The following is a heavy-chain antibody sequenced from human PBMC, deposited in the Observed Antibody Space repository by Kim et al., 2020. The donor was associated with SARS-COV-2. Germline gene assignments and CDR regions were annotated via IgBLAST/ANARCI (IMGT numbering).Heavy chain of an antibody. Sequence: SVKVSCKASGGIFSTFAFSWVRQAPGQGLEWMGGISPAFSTTDYAPKFQGRVSIIADESTSTTYMELSSLRSEDTAIYFCASGGLSRGVIRVSYYYGMD. CDR1: GGIFSTFA. CDR3: ASGGLSRGVIRVSYYYGMD. J-gene: IGHJ6*01. CDR2: ISPAFSTT. D-gene: IGHD3-10*01. V-gene: IGHV1-69*13.